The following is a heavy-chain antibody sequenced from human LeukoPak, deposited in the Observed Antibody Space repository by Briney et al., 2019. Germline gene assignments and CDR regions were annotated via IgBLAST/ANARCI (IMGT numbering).Heavy chain of an antibody. J-gene: IGHJ5*02. D-gene: IGHD5-12*01. Sequence: PSETLSLTCSVSGGPISDHYWSWIRQPPGKGREWIGYMYYTGNTDYNPSLKSRVTISVDTSRNQFSLKLTSVTAADTAVYYCARKGYDYGWFDPWGQGTLVTVSS. CDR1: GGPISDHY. CDR2: MYYTGNT. V-gene: IGHV4-59*11. CDR3: ARKGYDYGWFDP.